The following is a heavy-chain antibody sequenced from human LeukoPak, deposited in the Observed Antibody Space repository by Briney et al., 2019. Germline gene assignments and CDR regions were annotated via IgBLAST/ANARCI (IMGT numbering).Heavy chain of an antibody. CDR3: ARGFCSGGSCYGFDY. CDR2: IYAGGST. J-gene: IGHJ4*02. D-gene: IGHD2-15*01. V-gene: IGHV3-53*01. CDR1: GFTVSSNY. Sequence: PGGSLRLSCAASGFTVSSNYMSWVRQAPGKGLEWVSVIYAGGSTYYADSVKGRFTISRDNSKNTLYLQMSSLRAEDTAVYYCARGFCSGGSCYGFDYWGQGTLVTVSS.